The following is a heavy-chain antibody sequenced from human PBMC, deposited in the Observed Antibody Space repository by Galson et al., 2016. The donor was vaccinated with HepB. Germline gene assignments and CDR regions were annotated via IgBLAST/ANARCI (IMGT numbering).Heavy chain of an antibody. CDR3: ARVGADWNYVFDS. Sequence: SLRLSCAASGFTFSSHNLNWVRQAPGKGLEWVSYISASGGVHYADSVKGRFTMSRDNANYSVHLQMNSLRAEDTAVYYCARVGADWNYVFDSWGQGTLVTVSS. D-gene: IGHD1-7*01. CDR1: GFTFSSHN. CDR2: ISASGGV. J-gene: IGHJ4*02. V-gene: IGHV3-48*01.